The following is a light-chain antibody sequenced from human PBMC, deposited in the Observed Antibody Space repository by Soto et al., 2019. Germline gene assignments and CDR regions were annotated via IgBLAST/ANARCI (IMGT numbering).Light chain of an antibody. V-gene: IGLV8-61*01. CDR3: VLYMGGGISV. CDR1: SGSVSTNYY. Sequence: QTVVTQEPSFSVSPGGTVTLTCVLSSGSVSTNYYPSWYQQTPGQAPRTVIHSTNSRSSGVPDRFSGSILGNKAALTITGAQADDESDYYCVLYMGGGISVFGGGTQLTVL. CDR2: STN. J-gene: IGLJ7*01.